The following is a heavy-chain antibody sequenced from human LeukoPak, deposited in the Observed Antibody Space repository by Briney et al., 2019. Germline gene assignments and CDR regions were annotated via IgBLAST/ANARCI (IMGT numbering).Heavy chain of an antibody. CDR2: INQDGSEN. J-gene: IGHJ5*02. D-gene: IGHD6-19*01. CDR1: GFTFSRYW. V-gene: IGHV3-7*01. CDR3: ARASAGIAVVGRYDP. Sequence: PGGSLRLSCAASGFTFSRYWMSWIRQAPGKGLEWVASINQDGSENYYVDSVKGRFTISRDNVKNSLYLQMNSLRAEDTAVYYCARASAGIAVVGRYDPWGQGTLVTVSS.